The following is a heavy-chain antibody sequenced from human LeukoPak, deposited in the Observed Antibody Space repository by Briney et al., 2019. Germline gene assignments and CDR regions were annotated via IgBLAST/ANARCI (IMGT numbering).Heavy chain of an antibody. Sequence: PSETLSLTCAVSGGSICTSNWWSWARQPPEKGLGWIEEMYHSGSTNYNPSLRSRVSISVDTSKNQFSIKMSSVAAAATSVYFSARDASYYDFWSGYPSGGGYYYYMDVWGKETTDPVS. D-gene: IGHD3-3*01. CDR2: MYHSGST. CDR1: GGSICTSNW. CDR3: ARDASYYDFWSGYPSGGGYYYYMDV. V-gene: IGHV4-4*02. J-gene: IGHJ6*03.